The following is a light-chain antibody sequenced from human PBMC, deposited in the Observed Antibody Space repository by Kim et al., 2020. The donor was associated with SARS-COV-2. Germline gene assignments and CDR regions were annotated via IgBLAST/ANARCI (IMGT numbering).Light chain of an antibody. J-gene: IGKJ4*01. Sequence: LSPGERATLSCRASQSVSSYLGWDQQKPGQAPRLLISDASNRATGIPARFSGSGSGTDFTLTISSLEPEDFAVYYCQQFSNWPLTFGGGTKVDIK. CDR3: QQFSNWPLT. CDR1: QSVSSY. CDR2: DAS. V-gene: IGKV3-11*01.